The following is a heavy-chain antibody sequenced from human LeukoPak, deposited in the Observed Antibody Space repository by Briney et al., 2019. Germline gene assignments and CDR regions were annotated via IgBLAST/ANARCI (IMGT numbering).Heavy chain of an antibody. Sequence: PGGSLRLSCAASGFTFSSYSMNWVRQAPGKGLEWVSSISSSSSYIYYADSVKGRFTISRDNSKNTLYLQVNSLRAEDTAVYYCAKAMVRGVQGAFDIWGQGTMVTVSS. CDR3: AKAMVRGVQGAFDI. CDR1: GFTFSSYS. V-gene: IGHV3-21*01. D-gene: IGHD3-10*01. CDR2: ISSSSSYI. J-gene: IGHJ3*02.